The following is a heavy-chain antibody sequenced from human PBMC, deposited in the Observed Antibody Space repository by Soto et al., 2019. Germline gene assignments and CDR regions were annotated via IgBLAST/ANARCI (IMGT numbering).Heavy chain of an antibody. J-gene: IGHJ1*01. CDR1: GFTFDDYA. CDR3: VQHESINWYSGHFRH. CDR2: INWNSGSI. Sequence: EVQLVESGGGLVQPGRSLRLSCAASGFTFDDYAMHWVRQVPGKGLEWVSGINWNSGSIGYGDSVKGRFAISRDNAKNSLHLQMNSLSAEDTAFYYCVQHESINWYSGHFRHWGQGTLVTVSS. V-gene: IGHV3-9*01. D-gene: IGHD6-13*01.